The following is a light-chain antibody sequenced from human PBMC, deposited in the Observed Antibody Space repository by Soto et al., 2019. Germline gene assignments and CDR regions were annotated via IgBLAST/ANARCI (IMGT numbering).Light chain of an antibody. CDR3: TSYAGSNNLV. Sequence: QSVLTQPPSASGSPGQSVTISCTGTSSDIGGYNYVSWYQQHPGKAPKPIIYEVSKRPSGVPDRFSGSKSGNTASLTVSGLQAEDEADYYCTSYAGSNNLVFAGGTK. V-gene: IGLV2-8*01. J-gene: IGLJ3*02. CDR1: SSDIGGYNY. CDR2: EVS.